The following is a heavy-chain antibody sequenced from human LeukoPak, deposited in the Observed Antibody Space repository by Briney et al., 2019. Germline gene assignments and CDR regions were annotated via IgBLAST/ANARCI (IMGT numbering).Heavy chain of an antibody. V-gene: IGHV4-59*01. CDR3: ARDLGISGDY. D-gene: IGHD3-10*01. CDR2: IYYSGST. CDR1: GGSISSYY. J-gene: IGHJ4*02. Sequence: PSETLSLTCTVSGGSISSYYWSWIRQPPGKGLEWIGYIYYSGSTNFNPSLKSRVTISVDTSKNQFSLKLSSVTAADTAVYYCARDLGISGDYWGQGTLVTVSS.